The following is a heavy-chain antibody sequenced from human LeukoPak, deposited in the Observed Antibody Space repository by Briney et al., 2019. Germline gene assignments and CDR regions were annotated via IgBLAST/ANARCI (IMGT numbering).Heavy chain of an antibody. D-gene: IGHD3-10*01. CDR1: GGSISSGGYY. Sequence: SETLSLTCTVSGGSISSGGYYWSWIRQHPGKGLEWIGYIYYSGSTYYNPSLKSRVTISVDTSKNQFSLKLSSVTAADTAVYYCASTGLIDRSGSYYKIPLWVDYWGQGTLVTVSS. CDR2: IYYSGST. CDR3: ASTGLIDRSGSYYKIPLWVDY. V-gene: IGHV4-31*03. J-gene: IGHJ4*02.